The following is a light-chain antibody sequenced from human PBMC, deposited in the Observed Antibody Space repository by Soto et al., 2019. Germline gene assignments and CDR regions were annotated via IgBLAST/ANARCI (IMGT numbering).Light chain of an antibody. CDR3: SSCAGRKNLV. J-gene: IGLJ2*01. V-gene: IGLV2-8*01. CDR2: EVS. CDR1: SSDVGACNY. Sequence: QSVLTQPPSASGSPGQSVTISCTGTSSDVGACNYVSWFQQHPGKAPKLMIYEVSKRPSGVPDRFSGSKSGSTASLTVSGLQAEDEADYYCSSCAGRKNLVFGGGTKVTVL.